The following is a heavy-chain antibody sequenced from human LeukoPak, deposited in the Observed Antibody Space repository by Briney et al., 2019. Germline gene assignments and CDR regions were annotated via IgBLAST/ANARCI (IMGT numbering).Heavy chain of an antibody. Sequence: PGGSLRLSCAASGFTVSNNYMSWVRQAPGKGLEWVSVISKSGDHTYYAASVKGRFTIYRDNSKNTQYLQMNSLRAEDTVVYYCATSWGPDTSAFRWGRDGMDVWGQGTTVIVS. D-gene: IGHD3-16*01. CDR2: ISKSGDHT. J-gene: IGHJ6*02. CDR1: GFTVSNNY. V-gene: IGHV3-53*01. CDR3: ATSWGPDTSAFRWGRDGMDV.